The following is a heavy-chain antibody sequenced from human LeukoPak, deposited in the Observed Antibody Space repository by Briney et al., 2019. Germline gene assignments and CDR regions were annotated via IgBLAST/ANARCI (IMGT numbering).Heavy chain of an antibody. Sequence: GESLKISCKGSGYSFSSYWINWVCQMPGKGLEWMGRIDPSDSYTNYNPSFQGHVTISADKSISTAYLQWSSLKASDTAIYYCARHTISDYWGQGTQVTVSS. J-gene: IGHJ4*02. CDR2: IDPSDSYT. V-gene: IGHV5-10-1*01. CDR3: ARHTISDY. CDR1: GYSFSSYW. D-gene: IGHD3-10*01.